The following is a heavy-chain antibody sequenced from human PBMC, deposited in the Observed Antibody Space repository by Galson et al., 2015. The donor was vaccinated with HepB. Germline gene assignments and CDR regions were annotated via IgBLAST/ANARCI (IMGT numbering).Heavy chain of an antibody. D-gene: IGHD5-18*01. CDR3: AKGVIQLWLHGDAFDI. CDR1: GFTFSSYG. CDR2: ISYDGSNK. J-gene: IGHJ3*02. Sequence: SLRLSCAASGFTFSSYGMHWVRQAPGKGLEWVAVISYDGSNKYYADSVKGRFTISRDNSKNTLYLQMNSLRAEDTAVYYCAKGVIQLWLHGDAFDIWGQGTMVTVSS. V-gene: IGHV3-30*18.